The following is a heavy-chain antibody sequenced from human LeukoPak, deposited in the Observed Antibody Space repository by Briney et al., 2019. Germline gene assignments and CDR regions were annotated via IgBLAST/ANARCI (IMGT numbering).Heavy chain of an antibody. D-gene: IGHD3-3*01. J-gene: IGHJ4*02. CDR1: GGSISSYY. Sequence: SETLSLTCTGAGGSISSYYWSWIRQPPGKRLEGIGHIYYSGSTNYNPSLKSRVTISVDTSKNQFSLKLSSVTAADTAVYYCASRSSIWSGYQDTLYYFDSWGQGTLVTVSS. CDR2: IYYSGST. V-gene: IGHV4-59*01. CDR3: ASRSSIWSGYQDTLYYFDS.